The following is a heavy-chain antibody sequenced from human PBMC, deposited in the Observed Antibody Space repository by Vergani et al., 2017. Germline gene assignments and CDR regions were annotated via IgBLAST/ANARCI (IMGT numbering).Heavy chain of an antibody. J-gene: IGHJ5*01. V-gene: IGHV1-69*01. Sequence: QVNLVQSGAAVEKPGSSVRVSCKASGGTVNSNTFIWVRQAPGQGLEYMGEIIPFFGTAYYAQKFQGRVTITADASTTTAYMELTDLRSEDTAIYYCASGIPTDDSHYLPMGFAFWGRGTLVTVSS. CDR1: GGTVNSNT. D-gene: IGHD4-11*01. CDR3: ASGIPTDDSHYLPMGFAF. CDR2: IIPFFGTA.